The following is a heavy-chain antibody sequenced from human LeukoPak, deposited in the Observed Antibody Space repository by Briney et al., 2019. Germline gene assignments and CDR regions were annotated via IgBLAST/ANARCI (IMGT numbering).Heavy chain of an antibody. D-gene: IGHD2-2*01. CDR1: GFTFSSYA. V-gene: IGHV3-23*01. CDR3: AKDLLGCSSTSCYLSLDS. J-gene: IGHJ4*02. Sequence: GGSLRLSCAASGFTFSSYAMNWVRQAPGKGLERVSPISGSGLSTYYADSVKGRFTISRDNSKNTLYLQMNSLRAEDTAVYYCAKDLLGCSSTSCYLSLDSWGQGTLVTVSS. CDR2: ISGSGLST.